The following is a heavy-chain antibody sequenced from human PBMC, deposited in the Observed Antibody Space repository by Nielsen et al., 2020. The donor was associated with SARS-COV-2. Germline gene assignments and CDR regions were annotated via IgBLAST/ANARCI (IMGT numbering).Heavy chain of an antibody. CDR1: GFTFSSYA. Sequence: GESLKISCAASGFTFSSYAMSWVRQAPGKGLEWVSAISGSGGSTYYADSVKGRFTISRDNSKNTLYLQMNSLRAEDTAVYYCARDVPPVGDETTGSDYWGQGTLVTVSS. CDR2: ISGSGGST. CDR3: ARDVPPVGDETTGSDY. V-gene: IGHV3-23*01. J-gene: IGHJ4*02. D-gene: IGHD4-17*01.